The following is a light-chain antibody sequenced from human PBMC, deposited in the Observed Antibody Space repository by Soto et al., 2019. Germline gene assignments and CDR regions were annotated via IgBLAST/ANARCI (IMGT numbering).Light chain of an antibody. J-gene: IGLJ1*01. CDR1: SSDVGGYNY. CDR2: DVS. Sequence: QSALTQPRSVSGSPGQSVTISCTGTSSDVGGYNYVSWYQQHPGKAPKLTIYDVSNRPSWVPDRISGSKSGNTASLTISGLQTEDEADYYCCAYTSTSALYVFGTGTKVTVL. CDR3: CAYTSTSALYV. V-gene: IGLV2-11*01.